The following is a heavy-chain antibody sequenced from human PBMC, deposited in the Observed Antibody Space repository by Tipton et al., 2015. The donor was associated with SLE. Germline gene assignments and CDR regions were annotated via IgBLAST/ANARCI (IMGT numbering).Heavy chain of an antibody. CDR2: IYYNGGT. CDR3: ARLVGGYAR. V-gene: IGHV4-39*01. CDR1: GASISSSSYF. Sequence: GASISSSSYFWGWIRQPPGKGLEWIGTIYYNGGTHSNPSLKSRVSISVDTSKNQLSLKLISVTAADTAVYFCARLVGGYARWGQGTPVTVSS. D-gene: IGHD5-12*01. J-gene: IGHJ4*02.